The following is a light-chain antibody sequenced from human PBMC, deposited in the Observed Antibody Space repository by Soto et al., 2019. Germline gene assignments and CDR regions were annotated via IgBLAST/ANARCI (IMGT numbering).Light chain of an antibody. V-gene: IGKV3-15*01. CDR1: QSISSN. CDR3: QQYNNWPRAT. Sequence: ETVMTQSPATLSVSPGERATLSCRASQSISSNSAWYQQKPGQAPRLLMFRTSTRATGVPARFSGSGSGTEFNITISSLQSEDFAVYYCQQYNNWPRATFGGGTKVEIK. CDR2: RTS. J-gene: IGKJ4*01.